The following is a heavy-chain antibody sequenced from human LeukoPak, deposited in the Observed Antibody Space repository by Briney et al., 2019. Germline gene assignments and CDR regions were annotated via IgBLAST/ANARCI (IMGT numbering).Heavy chain of an antibody. V-gene: IGHV3-23*01. J-gene: IGHJ4*02. Sequence: PGGSLRLSCAASGFTFGSYAMSWVRQAPGKGLEWVSVISSSGGSTYYADSVKGRFTISRDNSKNTLYLQMNSLRAEDTAIYDCAKDLSRTGMIDYWGQGTLVTVSS. D-gene: IGHD1-1*01. CDR3: AKDLSRTGMIDY. CDR2: ISSSGGST. CDR1: GFTFGSYA.